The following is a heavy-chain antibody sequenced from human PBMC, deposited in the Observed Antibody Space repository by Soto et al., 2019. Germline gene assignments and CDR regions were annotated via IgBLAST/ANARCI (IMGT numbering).Heavy chain of an antibody. D-gene: IGHD5-18*01. Sequence: GESLKISCKGSGYSFTSYWIGWVRQMPGKGLEWMGIIYPGDSDTRYTPSFQGQVTIAADTSISTAYLQWSSLKASDTAMYYWARHGADTARYERDYYYYYYMDVWGKGTTVTVSS. J-gene: IGHJ6*03. CDR3: ARHGADTARYERDYYYYYYMDV. V-gene: IGHV5-51*01. CDR2: IYPGDSDT. CDR1: GYSFTSYW.